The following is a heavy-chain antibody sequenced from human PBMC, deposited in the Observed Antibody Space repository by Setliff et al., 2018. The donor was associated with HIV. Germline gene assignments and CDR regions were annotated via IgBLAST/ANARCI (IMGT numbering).Heavy chain of an antibody. Sequence: PGGSLRLSCAASGFIFSDYAIHWVRQAPAKGLEWVAVIGHDGSKEYYADSVKGRFTVSRDNSKNTLYLQMNSLRGEDTAVYYCARDQLRIPERWDFDFWGQGTLVTVSS. D-gene: IGHD1-26*01. CDR2: IGHDGSKE. CDR3: ARDQLRIPERWDFDF. J-gene: IGHJ4*02. V-gene: IGHV3-30-3*01. CDR1: GFIFSDYA.